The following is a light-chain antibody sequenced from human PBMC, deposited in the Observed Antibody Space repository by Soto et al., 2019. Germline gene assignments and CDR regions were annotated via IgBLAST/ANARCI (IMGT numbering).Light chain of an antibody. CDR1: QSISSW. Sequence: DIQMTQSPSTLSGSVGDRVTITCRASQSISSWLAWYQQKPGKAPKLLIYKASTLKSGVQSRFSGSGSETEFPLTISSLQFDDVATYYCQHYNSYSEAFGEGPKVELK. CDR2: KAS. V-gene: IGKV1-5*03. J-gene: IGKJ1*01. CDR3: QHYNSYSEA.